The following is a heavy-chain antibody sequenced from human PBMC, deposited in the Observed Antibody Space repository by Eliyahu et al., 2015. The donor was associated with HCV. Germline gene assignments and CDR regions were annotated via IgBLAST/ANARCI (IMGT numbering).Heavy chain of an antibody. V-gene: IGHV4-39*01. CDR1: GGSISSSSYY. CDR2: IYYSGST. Sequence: QLQLQESGPGLVKPSETLSLTCTVSGGSISSSSYYWGWIRQPPGKGLEWIGSIYYSGSTYYNPSLKSRVTISVDTSKNQFSLKLSSVTAADTAVYYCARRGRRDGYNTHYWGQGTLVTVSS. J-gene: IGHJ4*02. D-gene: IGHD5-24*01. CDR3: ARRGRRDGYNTHY.